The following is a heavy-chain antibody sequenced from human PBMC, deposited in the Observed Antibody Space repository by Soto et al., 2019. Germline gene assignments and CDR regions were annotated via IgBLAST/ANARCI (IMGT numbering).Heavy chain of an antibody. Sequence: QVQLVQSGAEVKKPGSSVKVSCKASGGTFSSYAISWVRQAPGQGLEWMGGIIPIFGTANYAQKFQGRVTITADESTSTAYMELSSLRSEDTAVYYCARDPRTVTSDPRSYGMDVWGQGTTVTVSS. CDR3: ARDPRTVTSDPRSYGMDV. CDR2: IIPIFGTA. CDR1: GGTFSSYA. J-gene: IGHJ6*02. D-gene: IGHD4-17*01. V-gene: IGHV1-69*01.